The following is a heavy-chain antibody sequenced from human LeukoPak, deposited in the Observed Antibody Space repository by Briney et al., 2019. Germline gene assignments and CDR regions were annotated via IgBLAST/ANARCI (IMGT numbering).Heavy chain of an antibody. D-gene: IGHD5-24*01. J-gene: IGHJ4*02. CDR3: ARDKYGYNTPIDY. CDR2: ISYDGSNK. V-gene: IGHV3-30-3*01. CDR1: GFTFSSSA. Sequence: GGSLRLSCAASGFTFSSSAMSWVRQAPGKGLEWVAVISYDGSNKYHADSVKGRFTISRDNSKNTLYLQMNSLRLEDTAVYYCARDKYGYNTPIDYWGQGTLVTVSS.